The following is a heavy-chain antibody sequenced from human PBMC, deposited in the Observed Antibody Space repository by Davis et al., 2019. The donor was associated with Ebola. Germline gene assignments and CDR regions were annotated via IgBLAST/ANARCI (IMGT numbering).Heavy chain of an antibody. Sequence: ASVKVSCKASGYTSTGYNMHWVRRAPGQGLEWLGRVILKSGATNYVQKFQGRVTMTRDTSISTVYMELSSLRYDDTADYYCARGHNYAHEYWGQGTLVTVSS. D-gene: IGHD4-11*01. V-gene: IGHV1-2*06. J-gene: IGHJ4*02. CDR3: ARGHNYAHEY. CDR1: GYTSTGYN. CDR2: VILKSGAT.